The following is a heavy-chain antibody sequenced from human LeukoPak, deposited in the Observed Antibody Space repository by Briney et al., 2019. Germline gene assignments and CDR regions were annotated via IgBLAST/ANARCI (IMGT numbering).Heavy chain of an antibody. V-gene: IGHV3-30*02. CDR1: GFIFSSYG. J-gene: IGHJ4*02. Sequence: GGSLRLSCAASGFIFSSYGMHWVRQAPGKGLEWVSFIRLDESATVYADSVKGRFTISRDNSKNTVYMQMTSLRVEDTGLYYRAKDQGDCTGRNCYLRYLEYWGQGILVTVSS. CDR2: IRLDESAT. D-gene: IGHD2-8*02. CDR3: AKDQGDCTGRNCYLRYLEY.